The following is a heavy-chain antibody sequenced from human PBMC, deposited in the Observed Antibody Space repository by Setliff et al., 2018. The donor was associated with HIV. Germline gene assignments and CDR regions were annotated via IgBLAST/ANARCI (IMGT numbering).Heavy chain of an antibody. J-gene: IGHJ5*02. CDR1: GGSFNRTDHY. CDR2: VSQSGST. CDR3: ARVPVAGANWFDP. D-gene: IGHD2-21*01. Sequence: SETLSLTCAVYGGSFNRTDHYWGWIRQSPGKRLEWIGSVSQSGSTYYNPSLKSRITISVDRSKNLFSLKLISVTAADQGVYYCARVPVAGANWFDPWGLGTLVTVSS. V-gene: IGHV4-39*01.